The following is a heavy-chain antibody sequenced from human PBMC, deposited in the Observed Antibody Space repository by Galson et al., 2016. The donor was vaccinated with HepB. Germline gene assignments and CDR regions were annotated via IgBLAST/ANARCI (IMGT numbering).Heavy chain of an antibody. CDR2: IYPGYSDT. V-gene: IGHV5-51*01. CDR1: GYKFTSYW. Sequence: QSGAEVKKPGESLKISCQGSGYKFTSYWIGWVRQVPGKGLEWMGTIYPGYSDTRYSPSFQGQVTISADNSPSTAYLQWRSLTASDTAMYDCARHRISGYRGHDSDSDYWGQGSLVIVSS. CDR3: ARHRISGYRGHDSDSDY. J-gene: IGHJ4*02. D-gene: IGHD5-12*01.